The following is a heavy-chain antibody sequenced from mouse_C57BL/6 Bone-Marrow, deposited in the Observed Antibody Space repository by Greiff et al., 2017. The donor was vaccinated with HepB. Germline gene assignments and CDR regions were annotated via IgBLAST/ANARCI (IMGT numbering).Heavy chain of an antibody. V-gene: IGHV1-22*01. D-gene: IGHD2-5*01. J-gene: IGHJ4*01. Sequence: DVQLVESGPELVKPGASVKMSCKASGYTFTDYNMHWVKQSHGKSLEWIGYINPNNGGTSYNQKFKGKATLTVNKSSSTAYMELRSLTSEDSAVYYCARGGPYYSNYYAMDYWGQGTSVTVSS. CDR2: INPNNGGT. CDR3: ARGGPYYSNYYAMDY. CDR1: GYTFTDYN.